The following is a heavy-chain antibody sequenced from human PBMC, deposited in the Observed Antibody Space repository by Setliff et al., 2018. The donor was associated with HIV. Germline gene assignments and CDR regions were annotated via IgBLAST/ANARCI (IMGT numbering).Heavy chain of an antibody. D-gene: IGHD1-26*01. V-gene: IGHV4-38-2*01. CDR3: ARQGEVGAPFDY. Sequence: SETLSLTCAVSGYSISRGYYWGWIRQTPGKGLARIGNIYNSGTNYYNPSLKSRVTISIDTSKNQFSLRLSSVTAADTAVYYCARQGEVGAPFDYWGQGTLVTVSS. J-gene: IGHJ4*02. CDR2: IYNSGTN. CDR1: GYSISRGYY.